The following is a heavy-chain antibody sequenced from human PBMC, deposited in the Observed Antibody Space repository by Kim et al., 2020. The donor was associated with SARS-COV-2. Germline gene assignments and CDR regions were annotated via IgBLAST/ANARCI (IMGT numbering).Heavy chain of an antibody. V-gene: IGHV3-74*01. CDR3: ARDSGDYDL. D-gene: IGHD4-17*01. CDR2: GSRA. Sequence: GSRAIYADSVKGRFTISRDNAKSTLHLQMNSLRVEDTGIYYCARDSGDYDLWGRGTLVTVSS. J-gene: IGHJ5*02.